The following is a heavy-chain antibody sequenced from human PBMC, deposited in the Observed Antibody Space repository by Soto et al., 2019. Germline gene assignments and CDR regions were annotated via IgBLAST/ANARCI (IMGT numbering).Heavy chain of an antibody. CDR1: GYSFSKYA. CDR2: ISPKSANT. Sequence: QIQLVQSGAELKKPGASVKVACEASGYSFSKYAISWLRQAPGQGPEWMGRISPKSANTNYAQKFQGRVTMTSDTSPSTAYMELRGLRSDDTDVYYCATSYDSGLDPWGQGTLATVSS. D-gene: IGHD5-12*01. J-gene: IGHJ5*02. CDR3: ATSYDSGLDP. V-gene: IGHV1-18*04.